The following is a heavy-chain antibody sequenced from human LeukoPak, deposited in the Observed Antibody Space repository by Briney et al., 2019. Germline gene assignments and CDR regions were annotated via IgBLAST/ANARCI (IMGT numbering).Heavy chain of an antibody. V-gene: IGHV3-49*04. CDR2: IRSKAYGGTT. J-gene: IGHJ3*02. D-gene: IGHD1-26*01. Sequence: QTGGSLRLSCTASGFTFGDYAMSWVRQAPGKGLEWVGFIRSKAYGGTTEYAASVKGRFTISRDDSKSIAYLQMNSLKTEDTAVYYCTRAPILEWELLPLDAFDIWGQGTMVTVSS. CDR3: TRAPILEWELLPLDAFDI. CDR1: GFTFGDYA.